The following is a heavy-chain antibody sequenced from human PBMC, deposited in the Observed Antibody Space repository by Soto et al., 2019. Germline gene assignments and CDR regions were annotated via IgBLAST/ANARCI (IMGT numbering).Heavy chain of an antibody. D-gene: IGHD3-3*01. J-gene: IGHJ5*02. CDR2: ISGSGGST. CDR1: GFTFSSYA. Sequence: GSLRLSCASSGFTFSSYAMSWVLQAPVKGLEWVSAISGSGGSTYYADSVKGRFTISRDNSKNTLYLQMNSLRAEDTAVYYCAKARFDFWSGYRFDPWGQGTLVTVSS. V-gene: IGHV3-23*01. CDR3: AKARFDFWSGYRFDP.